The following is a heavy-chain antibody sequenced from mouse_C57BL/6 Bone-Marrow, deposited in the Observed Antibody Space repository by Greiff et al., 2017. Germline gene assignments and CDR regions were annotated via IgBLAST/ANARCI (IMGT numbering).Heavy chain of an antibody. D-gene: IGHD2-4*01. CDR2: IDPSDSYT. V-gene: IGHV1-69*01. Sequence: QVQLQQSGAELVMPGASVKLSCKASGYTFTSYWMHWVKQRPGQGLEWIGEIDPSDSYTNYNQKFKGKSTLTVDKSSSTAYMQLSSLTSEDSAVYYCAKSGDYDGKGYWGQGTTLTVSS. CDR1: GYTFTSYW. J-gene: IGHJ2*01. CDR3: AKSGDYDGKGY.